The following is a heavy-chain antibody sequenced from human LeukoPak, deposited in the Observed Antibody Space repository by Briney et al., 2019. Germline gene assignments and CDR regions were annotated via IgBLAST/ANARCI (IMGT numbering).Heavy chain of an antibody. D-gene: IGHD3-22*01. V-gene: IGHV3-23*01. CDR1: GFTFSSYA. CDR3: AKGITMIAQRPYSAFDI. J-gene: IGHJ3*02. CDR2: LTGSGDST. Sequence: GGSLRLSCAASGFTFSSYAMTWVRQAPGKGLEWVSGLTGSGDSTYYADSVKGRFTISRDNSKNTLYLQMNSLRAEDTAVYYCAKGITMIAQRPYSAFDIWGQGTMVTVSS.